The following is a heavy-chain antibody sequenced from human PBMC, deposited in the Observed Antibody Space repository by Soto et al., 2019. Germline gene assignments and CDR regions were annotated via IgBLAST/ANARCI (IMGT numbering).Heavy chain of an antibody. CDR2: ISTIGTTI. V-gene: IGHV3-11*04. D-gene: IGHD3-22*01. CDR1: GFTFSDTY. Sequence: GGSLILSCASSGFTFSDTYMSWIRQAPGKGLEWVSYISTIGTTIYYADSVKGRFTISRDNAKNSLYLQMNSLRDEDTAVYYCARESITMINGKDYWGQGTLVTVS. CDR3: ARESITMINGKDY. J-gene: IGHJ4*02.